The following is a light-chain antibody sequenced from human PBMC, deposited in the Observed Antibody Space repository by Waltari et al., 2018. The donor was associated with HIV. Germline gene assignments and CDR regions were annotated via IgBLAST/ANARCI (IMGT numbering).Light chain of an antibody. CDR2: GAS. Sequence: DIEMTQSPSSLSASVGDRVAITCRSSEFINSYLHWYQLTPGKAPRLLVFGASTLHRGVPSRFSGSGLETDYTLTINNLQPEDFGTYFCQQTYNTPHTFGLGTRLEVK. J-gene: IGKJ5*01. CDR3: QQTYNTPHT. CDR1: EFINSY. V-gene: IGKV1-39*01.